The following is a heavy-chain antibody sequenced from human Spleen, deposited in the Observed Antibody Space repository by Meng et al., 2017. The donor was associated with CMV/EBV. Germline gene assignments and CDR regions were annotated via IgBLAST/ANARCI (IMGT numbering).Heavy chain of an antibody. V-gene: IGHV3-11*04. D-gene: IGHD3-10*01. CDR3: AKDRRGVLYYFDY. J-gene: IGHJ4*02. Sequence: SLKISCAASGFTFSDSYMSWIRQAPGKGPEWVSYISSDGSTIYYADSVKGRFTISRDNAKNSLYLQMNSLTPEDTALYYCAKDRRGVLYYFDYWGQGTLVTVSS. CDR1: GFTFSDSY. CDR2: ISSDGSTI.